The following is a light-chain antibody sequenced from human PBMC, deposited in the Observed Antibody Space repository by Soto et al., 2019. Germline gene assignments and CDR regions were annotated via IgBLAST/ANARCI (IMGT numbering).Light chain of an antibody. CDR2: TNN. J-gene: IGLJ1*01. Sequence: QSVLTQPPSASGTPGQRIIISCSGSTSNIESHSVNWFQQVPGTAPRLLIITNNQRPSGVPDRFSGSKSGPSASLAISGLQSEDEATYYCATWYDSRKGVFASGTKVTV. CDR1: TSNIESHS. CDR3: ATWYDSRKGV. V-gene: IGLV1-44*01.